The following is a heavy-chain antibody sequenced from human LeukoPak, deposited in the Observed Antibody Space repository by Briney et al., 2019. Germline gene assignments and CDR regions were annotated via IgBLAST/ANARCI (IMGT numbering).Heavy chain of an antibody. V-gene: IGHV4-34*01. CDR1: GGSFSGYY. Sequence: SETLSLTCAVYGGSFSGYYWSWIRQPPGKGLEWIGEINHSGSTNYNPSLKSRVTISVDTSKNQFSLKLSSVTAADTAVYYCAKDQHDSSSDYWGQGTLVTVSS. J-gene: IGHJ4*02. CDR2: INHSGST. D-gene: IGHD6-6*01. CDR3: AKDQHDSSSDY.